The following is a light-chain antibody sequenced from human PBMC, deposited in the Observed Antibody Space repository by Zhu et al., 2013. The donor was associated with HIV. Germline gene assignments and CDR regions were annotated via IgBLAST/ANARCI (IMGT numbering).Light chain of an antibody. CDR2: DAS. CDR1: QGISSW. CDR3: QHVNNNAA. V-gene: IGKV1-12*01. Sequence: DIQMTQSPSSVSASVGDRVTITCRASQGISSWLAWYQQTPGKAPNLLIYDASSLESGVPSRFRGSGSGTEFTLTIDSLQPEDFATYYCQHVNNNAAFGPGTKVDV. J-gene: IGKJ3*01.